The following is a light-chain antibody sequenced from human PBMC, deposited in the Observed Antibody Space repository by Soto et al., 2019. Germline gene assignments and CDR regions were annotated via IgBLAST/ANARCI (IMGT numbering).Light chain of an antibody. Sequence: QSVLTQPPSVSAAPGQRVTISCSGSSSDIGVHHVSWYQQFPGTAPKLLIYENTKRTSGIPDRFSGSRFGTSATLGITGLQTGDEADYYFGTWDTNLRRVFGTGTKLTVL. CDR2: ENT. V-gene: IGLV1-51*02. CDR1: SSDIGVHH. J-gene: IGLJ1*01. CDR3: GTWDTNLRRV.